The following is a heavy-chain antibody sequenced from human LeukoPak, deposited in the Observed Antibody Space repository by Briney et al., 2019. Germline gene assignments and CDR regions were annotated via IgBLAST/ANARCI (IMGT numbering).Heavy chain of an antibody. CDR3: ARGGYSSSWYHFDY. V-gene: IGHV3-53*01. CDR1: GFTVSSNY. D-gene: IGHD6-13*01. Sequence: GGSLRLSCAASGFTVSSNYMSWVRQAPGKGLEWVSVIYSGGTTNYADSVKGRYTISRDNSKNTLFLQMNSLRAEDTAVYYCARGGYSSSWYHFDYWGQGTLVTVSS. CDR2: IYSGGTT. J-gene: IGHJ4*02.